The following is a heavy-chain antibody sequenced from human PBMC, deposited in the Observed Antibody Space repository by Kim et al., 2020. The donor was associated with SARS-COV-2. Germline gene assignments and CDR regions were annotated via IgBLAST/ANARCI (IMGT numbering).Heavy chain of an antibody. Sequence: GGSLRLSCAASEFAFSSYGMNWVRQAPGKGLEWVAVISGDGDSTFYADSVKGRFTISRDNSKNTLYLEMNSLRAEDTAVYYCGKGHTYCGSDCYDAAIDYWGQGTLVTVSS. V-gene: IGHV3-23*01. CDR1: EFAFSSYG. J-gene: IGHJ4*02. D-gene: IGHD2-21*02. CDR2: ISGDGDST. CDR3: GKGHTYCGSDCYDAAIDY.